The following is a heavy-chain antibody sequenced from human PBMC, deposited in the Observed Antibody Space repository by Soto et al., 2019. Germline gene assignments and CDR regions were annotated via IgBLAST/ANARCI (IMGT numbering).Heavy chain of an antibody. CDR3: ARVIGYYDSSGFYPYVDF. J-gene: IGHJ4*02. V-gene: IGHV4-59*01. CDR1: GGSISPYY. Sequence: PSETLSLTCTVSGGSISPYYWSWIRQPPGKGLEWIGYIYYSGSTNYNPSLKSRVTISVDMSKNQFSLKLSSVTAADTAVYYCARVIGYYDSSGFYPYVDFWGQGTLVTVSS. D-gene: IGHD3-22*01. CDR2: IYYSGST.